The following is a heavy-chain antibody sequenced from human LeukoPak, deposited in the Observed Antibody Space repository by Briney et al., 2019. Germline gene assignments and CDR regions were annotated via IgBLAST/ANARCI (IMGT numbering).Heavy chain of an antibody. D-gene: IGHD3-10*01. V-gene: IGHV3-43*02. CDR3: AKAWFGERSGGGFDY. CDR1: GFTFDDYD. CDR2: ISGDGGST. J-gene: IGHJ4*02. Sequence: GGSLRLSCAASGFTFDDYDIHWVRQAPGKGLEWVSLISGDGGSTSYADSVKGRFTISRDNSKNSLYLQMNSLRTEDTALYYCAKAWFGERSGGGFDYWGQGTLVTVSS.